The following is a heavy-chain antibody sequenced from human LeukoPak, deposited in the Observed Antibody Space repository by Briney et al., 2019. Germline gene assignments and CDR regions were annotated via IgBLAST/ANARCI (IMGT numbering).Heavy chain of an antibody. CDR3: ARELDVDYGGNRPFDY. CDR2: ISSSSSYI. CDR1: GFTFSSYS. V-gene: IGHV3-21*01. Sequence: GGSLRLSCAASGFTFSSYSMNWVRQAPGKGLEWVSSISSSSSYIYYADSVKGRFTISRDNAKNSLYQQMNSLRAEDTAVYYCARELDVDYGGNRPFDYWGQGTLVTVSS. J-gene: IGHJ4*02. D-gene: IGHD4-23*01.